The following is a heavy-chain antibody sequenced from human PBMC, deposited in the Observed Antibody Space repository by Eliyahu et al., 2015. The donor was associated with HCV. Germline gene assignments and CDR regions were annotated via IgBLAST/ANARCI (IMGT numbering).Heavy chain of an antibody. D-gene: IGHD3-9*01. CDR2: IIPIFGTA. V-gene: IGHV1-69*06. CDR1: GGTFSNYA. Sequence: QVQLVQSGAEVKKPGSSVKVSCKASGGTFSNYAISWVRQAPGQGLEWMGGIIPIFGTANYAQKFQGRVTITADKSTSTAYMELSSLRSEDTAVYYCARDGGPYYDILTGYYAFDYWGQGTLVTVSS. J-gene: IGHJ4*02. CDR3: ARDGGPYYDILTGYYAFDY.